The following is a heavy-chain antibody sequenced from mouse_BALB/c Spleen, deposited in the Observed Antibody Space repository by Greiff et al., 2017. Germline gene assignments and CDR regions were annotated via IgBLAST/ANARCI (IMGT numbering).Heavy chain of an antibody. D-gene: IGHD2-14*01. CDR2: ISSGSSTI. CDR3: ARQSYRSYFDY. V-gene: IGHV5-17*02. Sequence: EVHLVESGGGLVQPGGSRKLSCAASGFTFSSFGMHWVRQAPEKGLEWVAYISSGSSTIYYADTVKGRFTISRDNPKNTLFLQMTSLRSEDTAMYYCARQSYRSYFDYWGQGTTLTVSS. J-gene: IGHJ2*01. CDR1: GFTFSSFG.